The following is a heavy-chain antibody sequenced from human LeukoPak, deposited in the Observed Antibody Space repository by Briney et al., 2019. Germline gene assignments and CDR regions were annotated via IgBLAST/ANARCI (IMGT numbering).Heavy chain of an antibody. V-gene: IGHV4-59*01. D-gene: IGHD1-26*01. CDR3: ARAPGGWELDY. J-gene: IGHJ4*02. Sequence: SETLSLTCTVSGGSISSYYWSWIRQPPGKGLEWFGYIYYSGSTNYNPSLKSRVTISVDTSKNQFSLKLSSVTAADTAVYYCARAPGGWELDYWGQGTLVTVSS. CDR1: GGSISSYY. CDR2: IYYSGST.